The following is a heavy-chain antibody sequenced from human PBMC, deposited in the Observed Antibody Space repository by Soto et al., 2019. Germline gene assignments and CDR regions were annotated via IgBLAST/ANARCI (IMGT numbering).Heavy chain of an antibody. J-gene: IGHJ4*02. CDR2: ISGSGGST. Sequence: GGSLRLSCAASGFTFSSYAMSWVRQAPGKGLEWVSAISGSGGSTYYADSVKGRFTISRDNSKNTLYLQMNSLRAEDTAVYYCANTPPLGVTTNPDYWGQGTLVTVSS. V-gene: IGHV3-23*01. CDR3: ANTPPLGVTTNPDY. CDR1: GFTFSSYA. D-gene: IGHD2-21*02.